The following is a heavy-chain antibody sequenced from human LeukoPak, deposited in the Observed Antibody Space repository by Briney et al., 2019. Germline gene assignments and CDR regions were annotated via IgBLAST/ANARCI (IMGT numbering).Heavy chain of an antibody. Sequence: PGGSLRLSCAASGFTFSSYSMNWVRQAPGKGLEWVSYISSSSSTIYYADSVKGRFTISRDNAKNSLYLQMNSLRDEDTAVYYCARVRQDIVAGWYYYGMDVWGQGTTVTVSS. CDR2: ISSSSSTI. CDR1: GFTFSSYS. CDR3: ARVRQDIVAGWYYYGMDV. V-gene: IGHV3-48*02. J-gene: IGHJ6*02. D-gene: IGHD2-15*01.